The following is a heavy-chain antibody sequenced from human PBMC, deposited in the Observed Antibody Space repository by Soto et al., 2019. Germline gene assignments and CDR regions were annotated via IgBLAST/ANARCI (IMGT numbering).Heavy chain of an antibody. D-gene: IGHD6-19*01. J-gene: IGHJ6*02. CDR2: ISYDGSNK. CDR3: AKGSDGWYINDGMDV. V-gene: IGHV3-30*18. Sequence: QVQLVESGGGVVQPGRSLRLSCAASGFTFSSYGMHWVRQAPGKGLEWVAVISYDGSNKYYADSVKGRFTISRDNSKNTVYLQMNSLRAEDTAVYYCAKGSDGWYINDGMDVWGQGTTVTVSS. CDR1: GFTFSSYG.